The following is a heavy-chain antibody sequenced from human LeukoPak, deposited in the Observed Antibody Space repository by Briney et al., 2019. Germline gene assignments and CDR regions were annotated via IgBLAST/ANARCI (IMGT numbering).Heavy chain of an antibody. D-gene: IGHD1-26*01. CDR1: GFTFSNYA. Sequence: PGGSLRLSCVASGFTFSNYAMTWVRQAAGKGLEWVAAITGSDDTTYCADSAKGRFTISRDNSKNTMSLQMNSLSAEDTALYYCAKGRYGSSYSAFDYWGQGTLVIVSS. CDR2: ITGSDDTT. V-gene: IGHV3-23*01. CDR3: AKGRYGSSYSAFDY. J-gene: IGHJ4*02.